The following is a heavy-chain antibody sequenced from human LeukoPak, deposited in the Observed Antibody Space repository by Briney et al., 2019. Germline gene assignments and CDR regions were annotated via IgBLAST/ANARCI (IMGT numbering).Heavy chain of an antibody. CDR3: ARGAGITVHAFDI. CDR1: GYTFTNYG. CDR2: MNPNSGNT. D-gene: IGHD1-1*01. V-gene: IGHV1-8*03. Sequence: ASVKVSCKASGYTFTNYGINWVRQATGQGLEWMGWMNPNSGNTGYAQKFQGRVTITRNTSISTAYMELSSLRSEDTAVYYCARGAGITVHAFDIWGQGTMVTVSS. J-gene: IGHJ3*02.